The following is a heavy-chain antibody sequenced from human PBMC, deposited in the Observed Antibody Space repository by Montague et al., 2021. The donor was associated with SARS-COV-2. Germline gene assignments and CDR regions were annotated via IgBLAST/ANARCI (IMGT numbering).Heavy chain of an antibody. CDR3: ARAVSITIFGVVGWFDP. CDR2: IYYSGST. J-gene: IGHJ5*02. CDR1: GGSISSGGYY. V-gene: IGHV4-31*03. D-gene: IGHD3-3*01. Sequence: TLSLTCTVSGGSISSGGYYWSWIRQHPGKGLEWIGNIYYSGSTYYNPSLKSRVTISVDTSKNQFSLKLSSVTAADTAVYYCARAVSITIFGVVGWFDPWGQGTLVTVSS.